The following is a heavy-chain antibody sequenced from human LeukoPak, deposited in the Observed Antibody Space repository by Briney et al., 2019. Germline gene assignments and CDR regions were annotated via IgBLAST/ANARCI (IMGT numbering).Heavy chain of an antibody. CDR3: ARHYYDSSGSYWGYYFVS. V-gene: IGHV4-39*01. CDR1: GGSISSSTSY. J-gene: IGHJ4*02. Sequence: PSETLSLTCTVSGGSISSSTSYWGWIRQPPGKGLEWIGSDRYSGTTYYSPSLKSRLSISIDTSKNQFSLRLTSVTAADTAVYFCARHYYDSSGSYWGYYFVSWGQGTLVTVSS. CDR2: DRYSGTT. D-gene: IGHD3-22*01.